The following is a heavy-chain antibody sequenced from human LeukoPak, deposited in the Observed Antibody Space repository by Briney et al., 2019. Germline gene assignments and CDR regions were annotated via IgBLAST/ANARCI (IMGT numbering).Heavy chain of an antibody. V-gene: IGHV4-59*08. J-gene: IGHJ3*02. D-gene: IGHD3-22*01. CDR1: GGSTSSNS. CDR2: YYNSGST. CDR3: VGAKQWLSFDI. Sequence: SETLSLTCTVSGGSTSSNSWSWMRQPPGKGLEWIGTYYNSGSTNYNPSLKNRATISVDTSKNQFSLKLSSVTAADTAVYYCVGAKQWLSFDIWGQGTMVTVSS.